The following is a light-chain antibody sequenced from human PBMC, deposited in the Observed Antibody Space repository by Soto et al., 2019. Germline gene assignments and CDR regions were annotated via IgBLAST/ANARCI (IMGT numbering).Light chain of an antibody. Sequence: IQMTQYNYSLSASVGDRVTISCRASQSISSYLNWYQQKPGKAPKLLIYAASSLQSGVPSRFSGSGSGTDFTLTISCLQPDDFATYYCQLYNCYLLTFGGVTKVDIK. CDR3: QLYNCYLLT. CDR1: QSISSY. J-gene: IGKJ4*01. V-gene: IGKV1-39*01. CDR2: AAS.